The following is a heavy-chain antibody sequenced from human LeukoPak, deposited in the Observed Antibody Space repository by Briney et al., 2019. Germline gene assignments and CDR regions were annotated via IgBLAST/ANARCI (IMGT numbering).Heavy chain of an antibody. J-gene: IGHJ2*01. D-gene: IGHD5-24*01. CDR1: GGSIRSSSYC. CDR3: VRKGDGYNSGYFDL. Sequence: KTSETLSFTCTVSGGSIRSSSYCWGWIRQPPGKGLEWIGSIFYSGSTYYNPSLKSRVTISVDTSKNQFSLKLSSVTAADTAVYYCVRKGDGYNSGYFDLWGRGTLVTVSS. CDR2: IFYSGST. V-gene: IGHV4-39*01.